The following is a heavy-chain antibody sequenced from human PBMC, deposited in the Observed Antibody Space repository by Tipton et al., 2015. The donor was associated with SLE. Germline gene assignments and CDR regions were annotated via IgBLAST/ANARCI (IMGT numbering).Heavy chain of an antibody. V-gene: IGHV3-33*06. CDR1: GFNFNNYG. Sequence: SLRLSCTTSGFNFNNYGMHWVRQALGKGPEWVGVIWYDGSDYVDSVKGRFTISRDNSKNTLYLQMNSLRVEDTAVHYCAKDGAATYSFEFWGQGTLVTVSS. CDR2: IWYDGSD. J-gene: IGHJ4*02. CDR3: AKDGAATYSFEF. D-gene: IGHD6-13*01.